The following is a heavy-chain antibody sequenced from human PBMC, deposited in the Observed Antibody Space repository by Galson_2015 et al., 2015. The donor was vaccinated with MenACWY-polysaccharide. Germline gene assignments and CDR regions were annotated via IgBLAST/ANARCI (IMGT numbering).Heavy chain of an antibody. D-gene: IGHD5/OR15-5a*01. Sequence: SLRLSCAASGFTFSSSWMHWVRQAPGKGLEWVSRILGGGSSTSYADSVRGRFTISRDNAKNMLHLQMNGLRGEDTAVYYCARDSPSSANYCGDWGQGTLVTVSS. CDR1: GFTFSSSW. CDR3: ARDSPSSANYCGD. CDR2: ILGGGSST. J-gene: IGHJ4*02. V-gene: IGHV3-74*01.